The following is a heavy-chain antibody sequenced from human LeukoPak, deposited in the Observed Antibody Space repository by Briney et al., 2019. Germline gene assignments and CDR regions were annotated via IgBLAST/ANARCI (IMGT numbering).Heavy chain of an antibody. Sequence: GESLRISCKGSGYIFTNYWISWVRQMPGKGLEWMGRIDPSDSYTNYSPSFQGHVTISADTSIGTAYLQWDSLKASDTAMYYCVRQGTHIAAAGIDYWGQGTLVTVSS. D-gene: IGHD6-13*01. CDR3: VRQGTHIAAAGIDY. V-gene: IGHV5-10-1*01. J-gene: IGHJ4*02. CDR1: GYIFTNYW. CDR2: IDPSDSYT.